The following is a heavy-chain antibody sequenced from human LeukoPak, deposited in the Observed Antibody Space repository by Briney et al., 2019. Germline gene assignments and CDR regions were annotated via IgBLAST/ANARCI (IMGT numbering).Heavy chain of an antibody. V-gene: IGHV1-2*02. CDR2: INPNSGGT. J-gene: IGHJ6*03. Sequence: ASVKVSCKASGYTFTGYYMHWVRQAPGQGLEWMGWINPNSGGTNYAQKFQGRVTMTRDTSISTAYMELSRLRSDDTAVYYCAKSIAARPLYMDVWGKGTTVTVSS. CDR3: AKSIAARPLYMDV. D-gene: IGHD6-6*01. CDR1: GYTFTGYY.